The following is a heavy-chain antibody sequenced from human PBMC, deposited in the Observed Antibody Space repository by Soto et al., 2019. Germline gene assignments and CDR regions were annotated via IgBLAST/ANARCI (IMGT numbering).Heavy chain of an antibody. D-gene: IGHD2-15*01. Sequence: LSLTCTVSGGSINNYYWSWIRQPPGKGLEWIAYIYYTGSTNYNPSLKSRVTISVDTSKNQFSLKLSSVTAADTAVYYCARQSLDCSGGSCYTYYFDYWGQGTLVTVSS. V-gene: IGHV4-59*08. CDR3: ARQSLDCSGGSCYTYYFDY. CDR2: IYYTGST. J-gene: IGHJ4*02. CDR1: GGSINNYY.